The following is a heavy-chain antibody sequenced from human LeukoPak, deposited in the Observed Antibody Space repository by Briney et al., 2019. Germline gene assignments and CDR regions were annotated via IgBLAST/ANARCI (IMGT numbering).Heavy chain of an antibody. CDR2: INPNSGGT. CDR3: ARVQPLPRFEDY. D-gene: IGHD2-2*01. V-gene: IGHV1-2*02. Sequence: ASVNVSCKASGYAFTGYYMHWVRQAPGQGLEWMGWINPNSGGTNYAQKFQGRVTMTRDTSISTAYMELSRLRSDDTAVYYCARVQPLPRFEDYWGQGTLVTVSS. CDR1: GYAFTGYY. J-gene: IGHJ4*02.